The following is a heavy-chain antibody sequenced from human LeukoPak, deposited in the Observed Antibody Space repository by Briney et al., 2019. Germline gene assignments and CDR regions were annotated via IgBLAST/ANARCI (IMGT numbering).Heavy chain of an antibody. CDR3: ARGGLCFGNFDI. V-gene: IGHV4-4*07. CDR2: IYTSGST. D-gene: IGHD3-16*01. CDR1: GGSISSYY. J-gene: IGHJ3*02. Sequence: SETLSLTCTVSGGSISSYYWSWIRQPAGKGLEWIGRIYTSGSTNYNPSLKSRVTMSVDTSKNQFSLKLSSVTAADAAVYYCARGGLCFGNFDIWGQGTMVTVSS.